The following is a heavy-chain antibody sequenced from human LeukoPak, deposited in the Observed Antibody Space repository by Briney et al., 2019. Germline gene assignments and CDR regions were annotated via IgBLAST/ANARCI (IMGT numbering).Heavy chain of an antibody. D-gene: IGHD2-15*01. V-gene: IGHV3-30-3*01. CDR3: AREPYCSGGSCYLDY. Sequence: PGGSLRLSCAAAGFTFSNYAFHWVRQTPGKGLEWMAVLLYGGSSEHYADSVKGRFTISRDNSKNTLYLQMNSVRAEDTAVYYCAREPYCSGGSCYLDYWGQGTLVTVSS. CDR2: LLYGGSSE. J-gene: IGHJ4*02. CDR1: GFTFSNYA.